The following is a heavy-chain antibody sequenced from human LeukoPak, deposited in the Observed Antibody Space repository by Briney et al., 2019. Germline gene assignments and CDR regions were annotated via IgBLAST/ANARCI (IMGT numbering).Heavy chain of an antibody. CDR3: ARDGQVVYDSSGYSVY. CDR1: GFTFSSYV. J-gene: IGHJ4*02. D-gene: IGHD3-22*01. CDR2: ISYDGSNK. V-gene: IGHV3-30-3*01. Sequence: GGSLRLSCAASGFTFSSYVMHWVRQAPGKGLEWVAVISYDGSNKYYADSVKGRFTISRDNSKNTLYLQMNSLRAEDTAVYYCARDGQVVYDSSGYSVYWGQGTLVTVSS.